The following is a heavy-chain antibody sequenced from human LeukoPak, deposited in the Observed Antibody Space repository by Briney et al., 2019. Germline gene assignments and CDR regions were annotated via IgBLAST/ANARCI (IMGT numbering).Heavy chain of an antibody. V-gene: IGHV3-23*01. D-gene: IGHD1-26*01. J-gene: IGHJ6*02. CDR2: ISGSGGST. Sequence: GGSLRLSCAASGFTFSSYWMSWVRQAPGKGLEWVSAISGSGGSTYYADSVKGRFTISRDNSKNTLYLQMNSLRAEDTAVYYCAKVGADNYYYYYGMDVWGQGTTVTVSS. CDR3: AKVGADNYYYYYGMDV. CDR1: GFTFSSYW.